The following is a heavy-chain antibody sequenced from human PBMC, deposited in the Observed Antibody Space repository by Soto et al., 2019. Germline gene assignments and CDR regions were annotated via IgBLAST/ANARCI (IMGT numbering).Heavy chain of an antibody. Sequence: SETLSLTCTVSGGSISRYYWSCIRQPPGKGLEWIGYIYYSGSTNYNPSLKSRVTISVDTSKNQFSLKLSSVTAADTAVYYCARGRWDFWRRSPPTYLAVWGKGTAVT. CDR2: IYYSGST. CDR1: GGSISRYY. D-gene: IGHD3-3*01. V-gene: IGHV4-59*08. J-gene: IGHJ6*03. CDR3: ARGRWDFWRRSPPTYLAV.